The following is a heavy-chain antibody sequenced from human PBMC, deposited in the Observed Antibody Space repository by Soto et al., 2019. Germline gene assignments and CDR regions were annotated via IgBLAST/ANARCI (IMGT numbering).Heavy chain of an antibody. J-gene: IGHJ5*02. V-gene: IGHV4-4*07. CDR1: GASLSGHF. CDR3: AREVGRPGRFDP. D-gene: IGHD6-6*01. Sequence: QVQLQESGPGLVKSSETLSLTCSVSGASLSGHFWTWIRQPAGKGLEWIGRIYTSGTTTYNPSLKSLVTLSIDTSKNQVYLRLTSVTAADTAVYFCAREVGRPGRFDPWGQGTLITVSS. CDR2: IYTSGTT.